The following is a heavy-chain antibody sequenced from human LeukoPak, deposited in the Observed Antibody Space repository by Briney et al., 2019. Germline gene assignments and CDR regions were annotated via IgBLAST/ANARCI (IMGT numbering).Heavy chain of an antibody. CDR3: AKRYCSSTSCYKDPEYFQH. J-gene: IGHJ1*01. Sequence: PGGSLRLSCAASGFTFSSYAMSWVRQAPGKGLEWVSAISGSGGSTYYADSVKGRFTISRDNSKNTLYLQMNSLRAEDTAVYYCAKRYCSSTSCYKDPEYFQHWGQGTLVTVSS. CDR1: GFTFSSYA. CDR2: ISGSGGST. D-gene: IGHD2-2*02. V-gene: IGHV3-23*01.